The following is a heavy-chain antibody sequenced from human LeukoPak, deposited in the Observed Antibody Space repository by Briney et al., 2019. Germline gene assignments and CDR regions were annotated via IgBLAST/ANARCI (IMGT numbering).Heavy chain of an antibody. CDR1: GGSISGYY. CDR2: IYYSGST. CDR3: ARVNDYGDYVYFDY. D-gene: IGHD4-17*01. V-gene: IGHV4-59*08. Sequence: SEALSLTCTVSGGSISGYYWSWIRQPPGKGLEWIGYIYYSGSTTYNPSLKSRVTISVDTSKNQFSLKLDSVTAADTAVYYCARVNDYGDYVYFDYWGQGTLVTVSS. J-gene: IGHJ4*02.